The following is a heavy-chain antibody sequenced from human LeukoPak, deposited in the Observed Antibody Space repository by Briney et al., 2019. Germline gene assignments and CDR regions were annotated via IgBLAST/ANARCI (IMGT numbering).Heavy chain of an antibody. D-gene: IGHD3-22*01. CDR1: GFTFGSYA. Sequence: PGGSLRLSCAASGFTFGSYAMSWVRQAPGKGLEWVTAMSGRGHTTYHADSVRGRFTISRDNSKNTLYLQMNSLRVDDSAVYYCAKGGHYDSSGYSPFDYWGQGTLVTVS. J-gene: IGHJ4*02. CDR2: MSGRGHTT. CDR3: AKGGHYDSSGYSPFDY. V-gene: IGHV3-23*01.